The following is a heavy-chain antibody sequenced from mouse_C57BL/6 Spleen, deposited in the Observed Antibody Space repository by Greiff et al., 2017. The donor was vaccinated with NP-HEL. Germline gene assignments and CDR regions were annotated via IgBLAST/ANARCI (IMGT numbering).Heavy chain of an antibody. V-gene: IGHV5-17*01. CDR3: AREWVFWGFAY. Sequence: EVQLVESGGGLVKPGGSLKLSCAASGFTFSDYGMHWVRQAPEKGLEWVAYISSGSSSIYYADTVKGRFTFSRDNAKSTLFLQMTSLRSEDTAMYYCAREWVFWGFAYWGQGTLVTVSA. CDR2: ISSGSSSI. CDR1: GFTFSDYG. J-gene: IGHJ3*01. D-gene: IGHD1-3*01.